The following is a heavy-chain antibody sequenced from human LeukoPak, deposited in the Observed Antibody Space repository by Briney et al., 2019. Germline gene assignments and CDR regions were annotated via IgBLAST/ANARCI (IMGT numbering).Heavy chain of an antibody. Sequence: ASVKVSCKASGYTFTSYDINWVRQATGQGLEWMGWMNPNSGNTAYAQKFQGRVTMTRNTSISTAYMELSSLRSEDTAVFYCARYGFSAVWQGGWHAFDIWGQGTVVTVSS. CDR2: MNPNSGNT. CDR3: ARYGFSAVWQGGWHAFDI. V-gene: IGHV1-8*01. CDR1: GYTFTSYD. J-gene: IGHJ3*02. D-gene: IGHD1-26*01.